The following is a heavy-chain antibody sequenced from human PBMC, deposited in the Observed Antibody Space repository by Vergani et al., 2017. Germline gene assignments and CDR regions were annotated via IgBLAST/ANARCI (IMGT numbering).Heavy chain of an antibody. CDR1: GESFSSFY. D-gene: IGHD6-13*01. J-gene: IGHJ3*02. V-gene: IGHV4-34*02. CDR3: ARVSESSWFNVFDI. Sequence: QVQLQQWGAGVVKPSGTLSLTCAVFGESFSSFYWSWIRQPPGKGLEWIGYIYYSGRTYYNPSLKSRVTISIDTSENRFSLKVTSVTAADTAVYYCARVSESSWFNVFDIWGQGTLVTVSS. CDR2: IYYSGRT.